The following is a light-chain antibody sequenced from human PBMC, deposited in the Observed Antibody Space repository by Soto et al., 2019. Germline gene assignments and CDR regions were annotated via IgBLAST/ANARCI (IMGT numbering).Light chain of an antibody. CDR1: QSVSRTY. V-gene: IGKV3-20*01. CDR3: QQYGRSGT. J-gene: IGKJ1*01. Sequence: EIVLTQSPCTPSLSPGERATLSCRASQSVSRTYVAWYQQKPVQAPRLLIYATSSRATGIPDRFSGSGSGTDFTLTISRLEPEDFAVYYCQQYGRSGTFGQGTKVDIK. CDR2: ATS.